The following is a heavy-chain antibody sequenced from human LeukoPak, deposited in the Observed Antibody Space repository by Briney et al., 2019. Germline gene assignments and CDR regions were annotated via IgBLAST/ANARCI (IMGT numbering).Heavy chain of an antibody. J-gene: IGHJ5*02. CDR2: INHSGST. CDR3: ARSGYCSSTSCYLNWFDP. CDR1: GGSFSGYY. D-gene: IGHD2-2*03. V-gene: IGHV4-34*01. Sequence: SETLSLTCAVYGGSFSGYYWSWIRQPPGKGLEWIGEINHSGSTNYNPSLKSRVTISVDTSKNQFSLKLSSVTAADMAVYYCARSGYCSSTSCYLNWFDPWGQGTLVTVSS.